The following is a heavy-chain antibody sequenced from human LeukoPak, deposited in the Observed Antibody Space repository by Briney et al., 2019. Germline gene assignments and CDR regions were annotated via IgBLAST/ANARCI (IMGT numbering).Heavy chain of an antibody. V-gene: IGHV3-74*01. CDR1: GFTFSTYW. Sequence: GGSLRPSCAASGFTFSTYWMHWVRQAPGKGLVWVSRIKSDGSSTSYADSVKGRFTISRDNAKNTLYLQMNSLRAEDTAVYYCARAYPIDYWGQGTLVTVSS. CDR2: IKSDGSST. J-gene: IGHJ4*02. CDR3: ARAYPIDY.